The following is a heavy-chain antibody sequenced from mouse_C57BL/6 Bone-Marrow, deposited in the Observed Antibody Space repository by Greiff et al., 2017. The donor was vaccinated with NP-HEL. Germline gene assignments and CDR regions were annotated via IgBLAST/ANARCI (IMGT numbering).Heavy chain of an antibody. Sequence: QVQLQQPGAELVKPGASVKLSCKASGYTFTSYWMQWVKQRPGQGLAWIGEIDPSDSYTNYNQKFKGKATLTVDTSSSTAYMQLSSLTSEDSAVYYCARYYYGSSLYFDDWGQGTTLTVSS. CDR3: ARYYYGSSLYFDD. V-gene: IGHV1-50*01. CDR1: GYTFTSYW. J-gene: IGHJ2*01. D-gene: IGHD1-1*01. CDR2: IDPSDSYT.